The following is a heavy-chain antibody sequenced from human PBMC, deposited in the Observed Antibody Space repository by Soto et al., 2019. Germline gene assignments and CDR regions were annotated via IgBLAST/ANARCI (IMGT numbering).Heavy chain of an antibody. V-gene: IGHV3-23*01. CDR3: AKGSYCSGDSCYYYDSDY. CDR2: ISGSGGST. CDR1: GLTFSSYA. Sequence: EVQLLESGGGLVQPGGSLRLSCAASGLTFSSYAMSWVRQAPGKGLEWVSAISGSGGSTYYADSVKGRFTISRDNSKNTLYLQMNSLRAEYTAVYYCAKGSYCSGDSCYYYDSDYWGQGTLVTVSS. J-gene: IGHJ4*02. D-gene: IGHD2-15*01.